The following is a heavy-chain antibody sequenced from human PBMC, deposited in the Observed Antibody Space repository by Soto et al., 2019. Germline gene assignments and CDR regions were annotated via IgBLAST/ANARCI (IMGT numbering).Heavy chain of an antibody. CDR3: STDSYSAIIRDRSDY. V-gene: IGHV3-15*07. CDR1: GFTFSNAW. CDR2: IKSKTDGGTT. D-gene: IGHD1-26*01. Sequence: GGSLRLSCAASGFTFSNAWINWVRQAPGKGLEWVGRIKSKTDGGTTDYAEPVKGRFAISRDDSNNMVYLQMNSLKIEDTAVYYCSTDSYSAIIRDRSDYWGHRTLVTVSS. J-gene: IGHJ4*01.